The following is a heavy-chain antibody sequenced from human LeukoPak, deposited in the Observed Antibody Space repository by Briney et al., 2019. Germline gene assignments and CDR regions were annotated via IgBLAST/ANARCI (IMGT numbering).Heavy chain of an antibody. CDR3: ARSDYNDYRGLGF. CDR1: GYAFTSYH. D-gene: IGHD4-11*01. V-gene: IGHV1-46*01. CDR2: IIPSSGST. Sequence: ASVKVSCKASGYAFTSYHIHRMRQAPGQGLGWMGIIIPSSGSTTYAQKFQGRVTMTRDTSTSTVYMELSSLTSDDTAVYFCARSDYNDYRGLGFWGQGTLVTVSS. J-gene: IGHJ4*02.